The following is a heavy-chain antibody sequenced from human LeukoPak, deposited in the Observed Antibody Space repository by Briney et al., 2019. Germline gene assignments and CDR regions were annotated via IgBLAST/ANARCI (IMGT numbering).Heavy chain of an antibody. D-gene: IGHD5-24*01. J-gene: IGHJ5*02. Sequence: PSETLSLTCTVPSAAISRSYWIWIRQTPGTGQEWIGYISYSGVSTYNPSLGSRVTISRDTSKNEVSLNLSSVTAAATAVYFCARFPEGGYATSLGWLDPWGQGTRVTVSS. V-gene: IGHV4-59*08. CDR3: ARFPEGGYATSLGWLDP. CDR1: SAAISRSY. CDR2: ISYSGVS.